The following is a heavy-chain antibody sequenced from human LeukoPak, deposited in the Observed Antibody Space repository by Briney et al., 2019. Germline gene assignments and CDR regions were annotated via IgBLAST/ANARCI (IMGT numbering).Heavy chain of an antibody. J-gene: IGHJ4*02. CDR2: IWYDGSNK. CDR3: AREGYGDPQLYYFDY. CDR1: GFTFSSYG. V-gene: IGHV3-33*01. D-gene: IGHD4-17*01. Sequence: GRSLRLSCASSGFTFSSYGMHWVRQAPGKGLEWVAVIWYDGSNKYYADSVKGRFTISRDNSKNTLYLQMNSLRAEDTAVYYCAREGYGDPQLYYFDYWGQGTLVTVSS.